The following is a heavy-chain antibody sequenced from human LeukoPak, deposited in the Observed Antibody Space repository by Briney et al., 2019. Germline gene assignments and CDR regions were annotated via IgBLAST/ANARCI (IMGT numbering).Heavy chain of an antibody. J-gene: IGHJ4*02. CDR2: IWHSGIT. Sequence: SETLSLTCAVSGGSTSSSNWWSWVRQPPGKGLEWIGEIWHSGITNFNPSLKSRLTMSVDRSKNQFSLKLSSVTAADTAVYYCARETDYDSSGYYYCDYWGQGTLVTVSS. CDR3: ARETDYDSSGYYYCDY. CDR1: GGSTSSSNW. D-gene: IGHD3-22*01. V-gene: IGHV4-4*02.